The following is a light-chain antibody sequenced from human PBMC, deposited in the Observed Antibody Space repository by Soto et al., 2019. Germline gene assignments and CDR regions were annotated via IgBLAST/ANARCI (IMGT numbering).Light chain of an antibody. CDR2: DAS. V-gene: IGKV3-11*01. Sequence: ENVLTQSPATLSLSPGERATLSCRASQSVSTYLAWYQQKPGQAPRLLIYDASNRATGIPARFSGSGSGTDFTLTISSLEPEDFAVYYCQQYNNWPPLITFGQGTRLEIK. CDR1: QSVSTY. J-gene: IGKJ5*01. CDR3: QQYNNWPPLIT.